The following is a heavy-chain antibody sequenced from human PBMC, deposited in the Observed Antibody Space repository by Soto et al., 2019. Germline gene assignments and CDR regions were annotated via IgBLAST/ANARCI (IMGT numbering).Heavy chain of an antibody. D-gene: IGHD2-8*02. CDR3: ARGDYGTGGYPFPYFDY. Sequence: HEHLVQSGAEVKRPGASLKVSCKASGYSFPGYYIHWVRQAPGQGVKWMGWSNHDSGATNYGQNFQGRVTLTSDTSISTASMDLTSLTSDDTAVYYCARGDYGTGGYPFPYFDYWGQGTLVIVSS. CDR1: GYSFPGYY. J-gene: IGHJ4*02. V-gene: IGHV1-2*02. CDR2: SNHDSGAT.